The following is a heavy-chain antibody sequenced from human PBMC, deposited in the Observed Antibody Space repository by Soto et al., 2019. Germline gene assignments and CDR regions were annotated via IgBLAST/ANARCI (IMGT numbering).Heavy chain of an antibody. CDR1: GDSISRGFYY. CDR2: IYHTGST. CDR3: ARDLRVLNYFDY. V-gene: IGHV4-30-4*01. Sequence: KTSETLSLTCTVSGDSISRGFYYWSWLRQHPGKGLEWIGNIYHTGSTDFNPSLKSRVTISVDTSKNQFSLKLSSVTAADTAVYYCARDLRVLNYFDYWGQGTLVTVSS. J-gene: IGHJ4*02.